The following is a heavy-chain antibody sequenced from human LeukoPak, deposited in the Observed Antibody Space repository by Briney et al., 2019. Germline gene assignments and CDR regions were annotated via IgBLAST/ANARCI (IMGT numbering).Heavy chain of an antibody. J-gene: IGHJ4*02. V-gene: IGHV3-74*01. Sequence: GGSLRLSCADSGFTFSSHWMHWVRQAPGKGLVWVSRIKYDASSTSYADSVKGRFTISRDNAKNSLYLQMNSLRAEDTAVYYCAREGPQWELLLGYWGQGTLVTVSS. CDR2: IKYDASST. CDR1: GFTFSSHW. D-gene: IGHD1-26*01. CDR3: AREGPQWELLLGY.